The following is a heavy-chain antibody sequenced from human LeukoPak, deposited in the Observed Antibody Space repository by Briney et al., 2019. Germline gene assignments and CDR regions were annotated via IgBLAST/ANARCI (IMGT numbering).Heavy chain of an antibody. D-gene: IGHD2-15*01. CDR1: GGSIRSYY. CDR2: NYTNGGT. V-gene: IGHV4-4*07. Sequence: SETLSLTCTVFGGSIRSYYWSWIRQPAGKGLEWIGHNYTNGGTNYNPSLKSRVTMSVDTSKNQFSLKLSSVTAADTAVYFCARDVAGTFSYWGQGVLVTVSS. CDR3: ARDVAGTFSY. J-gene: IGHJ4*02.